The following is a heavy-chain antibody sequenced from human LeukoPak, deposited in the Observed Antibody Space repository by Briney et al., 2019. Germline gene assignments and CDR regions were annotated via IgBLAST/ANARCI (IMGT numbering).Heavy chain of an antibody. Sequence: PSQTLSLTCTVSGGSISSGSYYWSWIRQPAGKGLEWIGRIYTSGSTNYNPSLKSRVTISVDTSKNQFPLKLSSVTAADTAVYYCAREDLLEMATIDYWGQGTLVTVSS. D-gene: IGHD5-24*01. CDR1: GGSISSGSYY. CDR2: IYTSGST. V-gene: IGHV4-61*02. CDR3: AREDLLEMATIDY. J-gene: IGHJ4*02.